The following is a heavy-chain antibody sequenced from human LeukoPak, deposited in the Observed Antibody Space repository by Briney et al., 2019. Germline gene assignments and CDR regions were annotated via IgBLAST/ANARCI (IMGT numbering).Heavy chain of an antibody. CDR2: IYYSGST. CDR1: GGSISSYY. J-gene: IGHJ4*02. Sequence: PSETLSLTCTVSGGSISSYYWSWIRQPPGKGLEWIGYIYYSGSTNYNPSLKSRVTISVDTSKNQFSLKLSSVTAADTAVYYCARATSIAAAGTDFDYWGQGTLVTVSS. D-gene: IGHD6-13*01. CDR3: ARATSIAAAGTDFDY. V-gene: IGHV4-59*01.